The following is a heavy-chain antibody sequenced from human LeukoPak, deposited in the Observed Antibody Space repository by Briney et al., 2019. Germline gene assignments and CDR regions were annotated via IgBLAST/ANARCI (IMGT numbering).Heavy chain of an antibody. CDR1: GYTFTGYY. CDR2: INPNSGGT. J-gene: IGHJ1*01. D-gene: IGHD2-15*01. Sequence: ASVKVSCKASGYTFTGYYMHWVRQAPGQGLVWMGWINPNSGGTNYAQKFQGRVTMTRDTSISTAYMELSRLRSDDTAVYYCARYNPYCSGGSCYNSAYFQHWGQGTLVTVSS. V-gene: IGHV1-2*02. CDR3: ARYNPYCSGGSCYNSAYFQH.